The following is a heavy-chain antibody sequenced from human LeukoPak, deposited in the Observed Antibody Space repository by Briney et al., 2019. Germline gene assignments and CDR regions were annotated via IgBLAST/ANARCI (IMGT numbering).Heavy chain of an antibody. CDR3: AKGGKWDVTPFDY. V-gene: IGHV3-23*01. CDR2: ISGGGGST. CDR1: GFTFSDYA. Sequence: GGSLRLSCAASGFTFSDYAMNWVRQAPGKGLEWVSTISGGGGSTYYADSVKGRFTISRDNSKNTLYLQVNSLRAEDTAVYYCAKGGKWDVTPFDYWGQGTLVTVSS. D-gene: IGHD1-26*01. J-gene: IGHJ4*02.